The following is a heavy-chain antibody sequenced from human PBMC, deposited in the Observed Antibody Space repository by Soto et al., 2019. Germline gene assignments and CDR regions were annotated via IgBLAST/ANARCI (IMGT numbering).Heavy chain of an antibody. Sequence: QVELVQSGAEVKKPGSSVKVSCKASGGTFSNYAINWVRQAPGQGLEWMAGIIPILGTTNYAQKFQGRITIPADESTSTAYMELRSLRSEDTALYYCARDNGPYIADYESSGWEYWGQGTLGTVSS. D-gene: IGHD3-22*01. CDR3: ARDNGPYIADYESSGWEY. V-gene: IGHV1-69*01. CDR1: GGTFSNYA. CDR2: IIPILGTT. J-gene: IGHJ4*02.